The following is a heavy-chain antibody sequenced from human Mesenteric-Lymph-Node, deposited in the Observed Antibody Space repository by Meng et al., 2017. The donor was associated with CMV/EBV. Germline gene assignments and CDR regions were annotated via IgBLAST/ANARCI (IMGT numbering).Heavy chain of an antibody. V-gene: IGHV3-48*04. D-gene: IGHD6-13*01. J-gene: IGHJ4*02. CDR2: ISSSSSTI. CDR3: ARDPSGSSWYYFDY. CDR1: GFTFSSYS. Sequence: LSLTCAASGFTFSSYSMNWVRQAPGKGLEWVSYISSSSSTIYYADSVKGRFTISRDNAKNSLYLQMNSLRAEDTAVYYCARDPSGSSWYYFDYWGQGTLVTVSS.